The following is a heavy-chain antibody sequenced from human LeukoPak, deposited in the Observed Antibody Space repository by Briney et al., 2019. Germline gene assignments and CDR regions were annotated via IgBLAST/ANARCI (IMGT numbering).Heavy chain of an antibody. V-gene: IGHV3-53*05. J-gene: IGHJ4*02. D-gene: IGHD3-10*01. CDR1: GFTFSSYW. Sequence: GGSLRLSCAASGFTFSSYWMHWVRQAPGKGLEWVSVIYSGGSTYYADSVKGRFTISRDNAKNSLYLQMNSLRAEDTALYYCAKDIFTMVRGAIDYWGQGTLVTVSS. CDR3: AKDIFTMVRGAIDY. CDR2: IYSGGST.